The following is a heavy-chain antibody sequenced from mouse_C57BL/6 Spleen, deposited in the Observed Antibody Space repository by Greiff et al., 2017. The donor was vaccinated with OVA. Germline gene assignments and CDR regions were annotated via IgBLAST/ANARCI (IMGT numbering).Heavy chain of an antibody. CDR2: ISSGSSTI. D-gene: IGHD2-1*01. Sequence: EVMLVESGGGLVKPGGSLKLSCAASGFTFSDYGMHWVRQAPEKGLEWVAYISSGSSTIYYADTVKGRFTISRDNAKNTLFLQMTSLRSEDTAMYYCARSYGNPWYFDVWGTGTTVTVSS. V-gene: IGHV5-17*01. CDR3: ARSYGNPWYFDV. J-gene: IGHJ1*03. CDR1: GFTFSDYG.